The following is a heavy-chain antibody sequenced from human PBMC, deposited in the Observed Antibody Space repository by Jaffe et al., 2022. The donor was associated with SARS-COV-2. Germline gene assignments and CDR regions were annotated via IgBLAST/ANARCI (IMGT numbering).Heavy chain of an antibody. V-gene: IGHV3-7*01. Sequence: EVQLVESGGGLVQSGGSLRLSCAASGFTFSTYWVAWVRQAPGKGLEWVANIGQDGSEKYYVDSAKGRFTISRDNAKSSLYLQMNSLRVEDTALYYCATDNRGAFDYWGQGTLVTVSS. CDR2: IGQDGSEK. D-gene: IGHD1-26*01. CDR1: GFTFSTYW. J-gene: IGHJ4*02. CDR3: ATDNRGAFDY.